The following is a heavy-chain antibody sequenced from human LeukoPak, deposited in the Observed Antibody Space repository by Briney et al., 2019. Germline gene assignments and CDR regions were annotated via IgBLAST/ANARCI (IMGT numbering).Heavy chain of an antibody. CDR3: ARGRLRGYYDSSGYHNWFDP. D-gene: IGHD3-22*01. CDR1: GGSFSGHY. J-gene: IGHJ5*02. Sequence: SETLSLTCAVYGGSFSGHYWSWIRQPPGKGLEWIGEINHSGSTNYNPSLKSRVTISVDTSKNQFSLKLSSVTAADTAVYYCARGRLRGYYDSSGYHNWFDPWGQGTLVTVSS. V-gene: IGHV4-34*01. CDR2: INHSGST.